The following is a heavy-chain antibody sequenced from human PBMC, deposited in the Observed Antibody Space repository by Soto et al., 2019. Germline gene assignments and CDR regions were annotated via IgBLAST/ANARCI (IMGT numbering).Heavy chain of an antibody. V-gene: IGHV4-31*03. CDR1: GGSISSGGYY. Sequence: SETLSLTCTVSGGSISSGGYYWSWIRQHPGKGLEWIGYIYYSGSTYYNPSLKSRVTISVDTSKNQFSLKLSSVTAADTAVYYCARFPCCGPSSNWFDPWGQGTLVTVSS. CDR3: ARFPCCGPSSNWFDP. D-gene: IGHD2-15*01. J-gene: IGHJ5*02. CDR2: IYYSGST.